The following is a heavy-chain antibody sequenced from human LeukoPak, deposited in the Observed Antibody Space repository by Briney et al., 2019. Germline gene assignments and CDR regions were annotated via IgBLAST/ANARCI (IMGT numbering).Heavy chain of an antibody. CDR2: IYTSGST. V-gene: IGHV4-4*09. Sequence: PSETLSLTCTVSGGSISSYYWSWIRQPPRKGLEWIGYIYTSGSTNYNPSLKSRVTISVGTSKNQFSLKLSSVTAADTAVYYCARLSSSQAGSYYYYYMDVWGKGTTVTVSS. J-gene: IGHJ6*03. D-gene: IGHD6-6*01. CDR1: GGSISSYY. CDR3: ARLSSSQAGSYYYYYMDV.